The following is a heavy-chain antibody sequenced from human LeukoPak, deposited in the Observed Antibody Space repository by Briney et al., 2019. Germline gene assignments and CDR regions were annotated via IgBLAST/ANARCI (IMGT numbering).Heavy chain of an antibody. J-gene: IGHJ4*02. Sequence: PGGSLRLSCAASGFTFSSYGMHWVRQAPGKGLEWVAFIRYDGSNKYYADSVKGRFTISRDNSKNTLYLQMNSLRAEDTAVYYCAKPHRSRDGYVGLRPLDYWGQGTLVTVSS. CDR1: GFTFSSYG. CDR3: AKPHRSRDGYVGLRPLDY. CDR2: IRYDGSNK. D-gene: IGHD5-24*01. V-gene: IGHV3-30*02.